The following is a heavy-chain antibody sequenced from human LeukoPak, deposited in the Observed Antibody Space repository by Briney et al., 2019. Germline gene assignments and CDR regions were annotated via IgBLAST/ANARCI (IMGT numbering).Heavy chain of an antibody. J-gene: IGHJ4*02. CDR3: FSSGWSGDYY. CDR2: ISHDGSKE. Sequence: PGGSLSLSCAASGFTFSRYSMNWVRQAPGKGLEWVAVISHDGSKENYADSVKGRFTVSRDNSKNMVYLQMNGLRNEDTAVFYCFSSGWSGDYYWGQGSLVIVS. CDR1: GFTFSRYS. V-gene: IGHV3-30*03. D-gene: IGHD6-19*01.